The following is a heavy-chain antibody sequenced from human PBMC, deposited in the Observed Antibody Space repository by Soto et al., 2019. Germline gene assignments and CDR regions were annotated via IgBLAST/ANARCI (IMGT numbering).Heavy chain of an antibody. CDR2: ISAYNGNT. V-gene: IGHV1-18*01. Sequence: QVQLVQSGAEVKKPGASVKVSCKASGYTFTSYGISWVRQAPGQGLEWMGWISAYNGNTNYAQKLQGRDTMTTDTSTSTAYMELRSLRSDDTAVYYCARDRVLRFLEWVGTNWFDPWGQGTLVTVSS. CDR3: ARDRVLRFLEWVGTNWFDP. J-gene: IGHJ5*02. D-gene: IGHD3-3*01. CDR1: GYTFTSYG.